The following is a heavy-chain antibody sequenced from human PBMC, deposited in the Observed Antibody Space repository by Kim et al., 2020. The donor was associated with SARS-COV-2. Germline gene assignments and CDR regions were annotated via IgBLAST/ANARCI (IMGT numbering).Heavy chain of an antibody. CDR1: GGSISSSSYY. CDR3: ASPLTYYYDSSGYIDDAFDI. V-gene: IGHV4-39*01. J-gene: IGHJ3*02. CDR2: IYYSGST. Sequence: SETLSLTCTVSGGSISSSSYYWGWIRQPPGKGLEWIGSIYYSGSTYYNPSLKSRVTISVDTSKNQFSLKLSSVTAADTAVYYCASPLTYYYDSSGYIDDAFDIWGKGTMVTVSS. D-gene: IGHD3-22*01.